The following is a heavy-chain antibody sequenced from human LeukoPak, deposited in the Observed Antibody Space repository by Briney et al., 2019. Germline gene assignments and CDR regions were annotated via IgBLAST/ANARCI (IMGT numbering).Heavy chain of an antibody. Sequence: GGSLRLSCVASGFTFSTYAMHWVRQAPGKGLEWVAVISYDGSNKYYADSVKGRFTISRDNSKNTLYLQMNSLTAEDTAVYYCARDRDYYWGQGTLVTVSS. CDR3: ARDRDYY. CDR2: ISYDGSNK. D-gene: IGHD2-21*02. J-gene: IGHJ4*02. V-gene: IGHV3-30*04. CDR1: GFTFSTYA.